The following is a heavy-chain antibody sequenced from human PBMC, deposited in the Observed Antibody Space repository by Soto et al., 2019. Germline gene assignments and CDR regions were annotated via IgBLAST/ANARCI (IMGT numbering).Heavy chain of an antibody. Sequence: EVQLVESGGDLVQPGGSLRLSCAASGFTFSTSWMHWVRQAPGQGLMWVSRINTDGSATNYADYVEGRFTISRDNAKNTLYLQMSSLRAEDTAVYYCARDFKDWHGPWGQGALVTVSS. D-gene: IGHD1-1*01. CDR1: GFTFSTSW. CDR2: INTDGSAT. J-gene: IGHJ5*02. CDR3: ARDFKDWHGP. V-gene: IGHV3-74*01.